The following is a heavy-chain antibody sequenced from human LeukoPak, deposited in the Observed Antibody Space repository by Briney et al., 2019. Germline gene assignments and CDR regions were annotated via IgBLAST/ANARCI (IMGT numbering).Heavy chain of an antibody. J-gene: IGHJ4*02. CDR3: ATWGNHYSSSTSY. D-gene: IGHD2-2*01. CDR1: GGSISSGGYS. Sequence: PSETLSLTCAVSGGSISSGGYSWSWIRQPPGKGLEWIGYIYHSGSTYYNPSLKSRVTISVDTSKNQFSLKLSSVTAADTAVYYCATWGNHYSSSTSYWGQGTLVTVSS. CDR2: IYHSGST. V-gene: IGHV4-30-2*01.